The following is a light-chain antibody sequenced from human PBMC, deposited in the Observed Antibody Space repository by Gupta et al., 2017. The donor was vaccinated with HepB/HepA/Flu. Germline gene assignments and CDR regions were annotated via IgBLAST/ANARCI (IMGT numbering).Light chain of an antibody. CDR1: SSNIGNNY. CDR3: GTWDSSLSAGV. V-gene: IGLV1-51*02. J-gene: IGLJ2*01. CDR2: KNN. Sequence: SVLTQPPSVSAAPGQKVTISCSGSSSNIGNNYVSWYQQLPGTAPKLLIYKNNKRPSGIPDRFSGSKSGTSATLGITGLQTGDEADYYCGTWDSSLSAGVFGGGTKLTVL.